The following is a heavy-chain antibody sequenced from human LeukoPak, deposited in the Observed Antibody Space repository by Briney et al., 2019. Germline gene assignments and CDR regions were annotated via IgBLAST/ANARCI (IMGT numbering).Heavy chain of an antibody. CDR3: ARTRDTALNYFDV. CDR2: FFYRGNT. CDR1: SGSIWTSSYY. D-gene: IGHD5-18*01. J-gene: IGHJ2*01. V-gene: IGHV4-39*06. Sequence: PSETLSLTCTVSSGSIWTSSYYWAWIRQPPGEGLEWIGSFFYRGNTYYNPSLESRVTISVDTSKNQFTLKMNSVTAADTAVYYCARTRDTALNYFDVWGRGTLVTVSS.